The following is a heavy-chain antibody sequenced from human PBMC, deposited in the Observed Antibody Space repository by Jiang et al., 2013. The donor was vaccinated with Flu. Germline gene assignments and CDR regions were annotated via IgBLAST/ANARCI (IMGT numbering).Heavy chain of an antibody. CDR3: ARPYCSGGSCYHSHSDAFDI. Sequence: GAEVKKPGESLKISCKGSGYSFTSYWIGWVRQMPGKGLEWMGIIYPGGSDTRYSPSFQGQVTISADKSISTAYLQWSSLKASDTAMYYCARPYCSGGSCYHSHSDAFDIWGQGTMVTVSS. CDR2: IYPGGSDT. V-gene: IGHV5-51*03. CDR1: GYSFTSYW. D-gene: IGHD2-15*01. J-gene: IGHJ3*02.